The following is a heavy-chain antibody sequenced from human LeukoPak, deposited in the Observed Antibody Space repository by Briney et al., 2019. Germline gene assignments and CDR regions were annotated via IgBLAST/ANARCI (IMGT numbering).Heavy chain of an antibody. D-gene: IGHD1-26*01. CDR1: GGSISSSHW. Sequence: PSETLSLTCTVSGGSISSSHWWGWVRQPPGKGLAWVGEIHHSGSTNSNPSLKSRVTISVDKSKNQFSLRLNSVTAADTAVYYCAREFVQGSSLPYFDSWGQGTLVTVSS. J-gene: IGHJ4*02. CDR3: AREFVQGSSLPYFDS. V-gene: IGHV4-4*02. CDR2: IHHSGST.